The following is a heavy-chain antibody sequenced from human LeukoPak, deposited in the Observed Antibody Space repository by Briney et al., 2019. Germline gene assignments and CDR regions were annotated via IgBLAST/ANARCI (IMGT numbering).Heavy chain of an antibody. D-gene: IGHD1-26*01. J-gene: IGHJ4*02. CDR2: IYSGGST. CDR1: GFTVSGNY. V-gene: IGHV3-53*01. Sequence: GGSLRLSCAASGFTVSGNYMSWVRQAPGKGLEWVSVIYSGGSTYYADSVKGRFTISRDNAKNSLYLQMNSLRAEDTAVYYCAKDEWYSGRRPGWGQGTLVTVSS. CDR3: AKDEWYSGRRPG.